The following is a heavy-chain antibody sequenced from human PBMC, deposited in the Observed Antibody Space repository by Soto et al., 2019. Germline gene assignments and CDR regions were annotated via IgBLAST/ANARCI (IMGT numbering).Heavy chain of an antibody. CDR1: GFTFSSYW. D-gene: IGHD3-9*01. Sequence: SCKASGFTFSSYWMHWVRQAPGKGLVWVSRINSDGSSTSYADSVKGRFTISRDNAKNTLYLQMNSLRAEDTAVYYCARTGAPVLRYFDDPGFYYGMDVWGQGTTVTVSS. CDR2: INSDGSST. J-gene: IGHJ6*02. V-gene: IGHV3-74*01. CDR3: ARTGAPVLRYFDDPGFYYGMDV.